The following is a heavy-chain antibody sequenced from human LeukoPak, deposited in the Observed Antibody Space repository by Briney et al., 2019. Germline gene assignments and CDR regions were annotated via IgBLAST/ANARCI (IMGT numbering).Heavy chain of an antibody. CDR1: GYTFTGYY. CDR2: INPNSGGT. CDR3: ATLTPYGGNRRNDAFDI. D-gene: IGHD4-23*01. Sequence: ASVKVSCKASGYTFTGYYMHWVRQAPGQGLEWMGRINPNSGGTNYAQKFQGRVTMTRDTSISTAYMELGRLRSDDTAVYYCATLTPYGGNRRNDAFDIWGQGTMVTVSS. V-gene: IGHV1-2*06. J-gene: IGHJ3*02.